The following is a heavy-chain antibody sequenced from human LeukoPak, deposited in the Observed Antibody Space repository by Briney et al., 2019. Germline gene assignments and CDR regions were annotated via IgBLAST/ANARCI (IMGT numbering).Heavy chain of an antibody. J-gene: IGHJ5*02. CDR1: GYAFTDYY. Sequence: ASVTVSCKASGYAFTDYYIDWVRQAPGQGLEWMGWINPNTDGINYAQNFRGRVTMTRDTSISTAYMELSSLRSDDTAIYYCARVKALGIVGSPTVLDPWGQGTLVTVSS. V-gene: IGHV1-2*02. D-gene: IGHD1-26*01. CDR3: ARVKALGIVGSPTVLDP. CDR2: INPNTDGI.